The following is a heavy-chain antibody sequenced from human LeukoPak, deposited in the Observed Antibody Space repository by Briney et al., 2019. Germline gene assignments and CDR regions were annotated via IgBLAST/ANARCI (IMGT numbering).Heavy chain of an antibody. CDR1: GYTFTGYY. CDR2: INPNSGGT. CDR3: ARVGSSAGYGDYGNDY. J-gene: IGHJ4*02. Sequence: GASVKVSCKASGYTFTGYYMHWVRQAPGQGLEWMGWINPNSGGTNYAQKFQGRVTMTRDTSISTAYMELSRLRSDDTAVYYCARVGSSAGYGDYGNDYWGQGTLVTVSS. V-gene: IGHV1-2*02. D-gene: IGHD4-17*01.